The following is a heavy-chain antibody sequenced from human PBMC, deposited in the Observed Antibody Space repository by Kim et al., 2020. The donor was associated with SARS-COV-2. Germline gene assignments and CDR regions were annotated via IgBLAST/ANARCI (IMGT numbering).Heavy chain of an antibody. J-gene: IGHJ6*02. V-gene: IGHV6-1*01. Sequence: SQTLSLTCAISGDSVSSNSAAWNWIRQSPSRGLEWLGRTYYRSKWYNDYAVSVKSRITINPDTSKNQFSLQLNSVTPEDTAVYNCARSSGWYWGDYYYYYGMDDWGQGITVTVSS. D-gene: IGHD6-19*01. CDR3: ARSSGWYWGDYYYYYGMDD. CDR2: TYYRSKWYN. CDR1: GDSVSSNSAA.